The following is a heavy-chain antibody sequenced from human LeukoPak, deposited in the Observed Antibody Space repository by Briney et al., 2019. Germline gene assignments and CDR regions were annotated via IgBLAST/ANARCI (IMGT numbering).Heavy chain of an antibody. Sequence: ASVKVSCKASGYTFTGYYMHWVRQAPGQGLEWMGWINPNSGGTNYAQKFQGRVTMTRDTSISTAYMELSRLRSDDTAVYYCARDIVVVVAQNWFDPWGQGTLVTVYS. V-gene: IGHV1-2*02. CDR1: GYTFTGYY. D-gene: IGHD2-15*01. J-gene: IGHJ5*02. CDR2: INPNSGGT. CDR3: ARDIVVVVAQNWFDP.